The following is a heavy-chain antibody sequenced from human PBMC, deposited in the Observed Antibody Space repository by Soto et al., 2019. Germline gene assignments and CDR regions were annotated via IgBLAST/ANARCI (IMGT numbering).Heavy chain of an antibody. CDR3: ARAGQQWLVRYNWFDP. CDR1: GGSISSSNFY. V-gene: IGHV4-39*07. CDR2: INHSGST. D-gene: IGHD6-19*01. J-gene: IGHJ5*02. Sequence: SETLSLTCAVSGGSISSSNFYWGWFRQPPGKGLEWIGEINHSGSTNYNPSLKSRVTISVDTSKNQFSLKLSSVTAADTAVYYCARAGQQWLVRYNWFDPWGQGTLVTVSS.